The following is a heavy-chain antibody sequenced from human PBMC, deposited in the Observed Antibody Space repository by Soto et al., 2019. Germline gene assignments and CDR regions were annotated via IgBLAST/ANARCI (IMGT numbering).Heavy chain of an antibody. CDR2: ISGSNGAT. D-gene: IGHD5-12*01. CDR3: ARDSKWLIINGNWFDS. Sequence: QVQLVQSGAEVKKPGASVKVSCKFSGYNFINYGMTWVRQAPGQGLEWMGWISGSNGATNYAQRFQGRVTLTTDTSTNTVYMERRSLRLDDTAVYYCARDSKWLIINGNWFDSWGQGTLVTVSS. V-gene: IGHV1-18*01. CDR1: GYNFINYG. J-gene: IGHJ5*01.